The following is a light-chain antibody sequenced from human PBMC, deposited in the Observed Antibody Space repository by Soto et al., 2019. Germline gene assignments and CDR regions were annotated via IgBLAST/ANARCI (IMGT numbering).Light chain of an antibody. CDR2: AAS. CDR3: QQLNSYPRFT. Sequence: DIQLTQSPSFLSASVGDRVTITCRASQGISSYLAWYQQKPVEAPKLLIYAASTLQSGVPSRFSGSGSGTEFTLTISSLQPEDFATYYCQQLNSYPRFTFGPGTKVDIK. V-gene: IGKV1-9*01. CDR1: QGISSY. J-gene: IGKJ3*01.